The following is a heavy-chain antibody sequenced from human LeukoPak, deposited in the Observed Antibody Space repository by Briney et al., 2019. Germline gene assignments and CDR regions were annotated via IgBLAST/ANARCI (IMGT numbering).Heavy chain of an antibody. Sequence: QPGGSLRLSCEASGFTFSSYAMSWVRQAPGKGLEWVSTINANSGTTSYAASVRGRFTISRDNSKNTLYLQVNTLRADDTATYYCAKPISGGLAVTADWFHPWGQGTLVVVSS. J-gene: IGHJ5*01. D-gene: IGHD6-19*01. V-gene: IGHV3-23*01. CDR1: GFTFSSYA. CDR2: INANSGTT. CDR3: AKPISGGLAVTADWFHP.